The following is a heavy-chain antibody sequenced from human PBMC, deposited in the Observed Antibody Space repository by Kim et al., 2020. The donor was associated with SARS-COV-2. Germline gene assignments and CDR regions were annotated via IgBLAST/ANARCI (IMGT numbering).Heavy chain of an antibody. V-gene: IGHV1-69*13. J-gene: IGHJ3*02. CDR2: IIPIFGTA. D-gene: IGHD6-19*01. Sequence: SVKVSCKASGGTFSSYAISWVRQAPGQGLEWMGGIIPIFGTANYAQKFQGRVTITADESTSTAYMELSSLRSEDTAVYYCARDREQWLATLGFFDIWGQGTMVTVSS. CDR1: GGTFSSYA. CDR3: ARDREQWLATLGFFDI.